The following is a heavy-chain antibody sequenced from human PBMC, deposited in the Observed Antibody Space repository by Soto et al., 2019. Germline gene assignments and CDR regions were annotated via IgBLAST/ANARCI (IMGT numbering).Heavy chain of an antibody. J-gene: IGHJ2*01. CDR2: IIPILGIA. Sequence: QVQLVQSGAEVKKPGSSVKVSCKASGGTFSSYTISWVRQAPGQGLEWMGRIIPILGIANYAQKFQGGVTITADKSTSTAYMELSSLRSEDTAVYYCARDLGYTSYGSGSYYKGYWYFDLWGRGTLVTVSS. D-gene: IGHD3-10*01. CDR3: ARDLGYTSYGSGSYYKGYWYFDL. CDR1: GGTFSSYT. V-gene: IGHV1-69*08.